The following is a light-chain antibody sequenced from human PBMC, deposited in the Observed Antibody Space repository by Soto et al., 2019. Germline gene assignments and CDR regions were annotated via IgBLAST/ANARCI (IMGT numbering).Light chain of an antibody. CDR3: QQYNNWPPGS. V-gene: IGKV3-15*01. Sequence: EIVMTQSPATLSVSPGERATLSCRASQSVSSNLAWYQQKPGQAPRLLIYGASTRATGIPARFSGRGSGTEFTLTISSLQSEDFAVYYCQQYNNWPPGSFGPGTKVDIK. J-gene: IGKJ3*01. CDR2: GAS. CDR1: QSVSSN.